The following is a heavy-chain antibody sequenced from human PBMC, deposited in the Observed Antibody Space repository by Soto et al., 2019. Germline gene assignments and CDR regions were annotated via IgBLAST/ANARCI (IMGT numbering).Heavy chain of an antibody. CDR2: ISSIGST. J-gene: IGHJ4*02. Sequence: SETLSLTCTVSGASIISTTKYWGWIRQPPGRGLEWIGTISSIGSTYYNPSLEGRVTISVDTSKNQFSLKVTSVTAADTGLYYCARQDHGDYEFFFDYWGQGTLVTGSS. V-gene: IGHV4-39*01. D-gene: IGHD4-17*01. CDR1: GASIISTTKY. CDR3: ARQDHGDYEFFFDY.